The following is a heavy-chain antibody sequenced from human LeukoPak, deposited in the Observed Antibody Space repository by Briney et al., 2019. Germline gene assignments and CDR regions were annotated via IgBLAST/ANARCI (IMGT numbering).Heavy chain of an antibody. J-gene: IGHJ4*02. CDR2: INPSGGRT. CDR1: GYTFSSYY. D-gene: IGHD4-17*01. V-gene: IGHV1-46*01. CDR3: AKPLTLTTPFFDY. Sequence: GASVKVSCKASGYTFSSYYMHWVRQAPGQGLEWMGIINPSGGRTTYAQRIQGRVTMTRDTSTSTVYMELSSLRSEDTAVYYCAKPLTLTTPFFDYWGQGTLVTVSS.